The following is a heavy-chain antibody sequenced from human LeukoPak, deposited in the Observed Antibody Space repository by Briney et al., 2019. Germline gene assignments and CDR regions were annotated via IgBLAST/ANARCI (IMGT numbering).Heavy chain of an antibody. CDR2: IGTAGDT. D-gene: IGHD1-26*01. CDR1: GFTLSNFA. CDR3: ARQMTPHGNFDY. J-gene: IGHJ4*02. V-gene: IGHV3-13*01. Sequence: GGSLRLSCAASGFTLSNFAMHWVRQATGKGLEWVSAIGTAGDTFYPGSVKGRFTITRENAKNSLYLQMNNLRAEDTAVYYCARQMTPHGNFDYWGQGTLVTVSS.